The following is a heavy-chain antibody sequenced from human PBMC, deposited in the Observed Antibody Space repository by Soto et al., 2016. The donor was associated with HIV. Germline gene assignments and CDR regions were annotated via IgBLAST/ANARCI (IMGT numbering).Heavy chain of an antibody. D-gene: IGHD2-15*01. CDR1: GFTFSSYA. J-gene: IGHJ4*02. V-gene: IGHV3-23*01. CDR3: AKSTYCSGGSCPFDY. CDR2: ISGSGGST. Sequence: EVQLLESGGGLVQPGGSLRLSCAASGFTFSSYAMSWVRQAPGKGLEWVSAISGSGGSTYYADSVKGRFTISRDNSKNTLYLQMNSLRAEDTAVYYCAKSTYCSGGSCPFDYWGQGTLVHRLL.